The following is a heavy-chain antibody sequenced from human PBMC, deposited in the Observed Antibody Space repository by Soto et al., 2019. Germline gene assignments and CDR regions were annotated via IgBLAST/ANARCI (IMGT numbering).Heavy chain of an antibody. CDR3: AKGGRQWLVTSDFHY. CDR1: GFTFSDYA. J-gene: IGHJ4*02. D-gene: IGHD6-19*01. CDR2: VSHDGRNT. Sequence: VQLVESGGGVVQPGRSLRLSCAASGFTFSDYAMHWVRQAPGKGLEWVAVVSHDGRNTHYADSVKGRFTISRDSSKNTVALQMTSRRAKDTAVYYCAKGGRQWLVTSDFHYWGQGALVSVSS. V-gene: IGHV3-30*18.